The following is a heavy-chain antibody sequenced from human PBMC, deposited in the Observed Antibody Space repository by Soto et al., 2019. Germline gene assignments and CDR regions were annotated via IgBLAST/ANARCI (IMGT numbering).Heavy chain of an antibody. Sequence: GGSLRLSCAASGFTVSSNYMSWVRQAPGKGLEWVSVIYSGGSTYYADSVKGRFTISRDNSKNTLYLQMNSLRAEDTAVYYCARDEDSSGYYFDYWGQGTLVTVSS. V-gene: IGHV3-53*01. CDR2: IYSGGST. D-gene: IGHD3-22*01. CDR1: GFTVSSNY. CDR3: ARDEDSSGYYFDY. J-gene: IGHJ4*02.